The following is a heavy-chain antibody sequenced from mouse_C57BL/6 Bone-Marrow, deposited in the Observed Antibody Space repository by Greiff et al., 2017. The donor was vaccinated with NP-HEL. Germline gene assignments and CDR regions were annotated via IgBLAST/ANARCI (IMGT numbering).Heavy chain of an antibody. D-gene: IGHD1-1*01. CDR1: GYTFTDYN. V-gene: IGHV1-22*01. Sequence: VQLQQSGPELVKPGASVKMSCKASGYTFTDYNMHWVKQSHGKSLEWIGYINPNNGGTSYNQKFKGKATLTVNKSSSTAYMELRSLTSEDSAVYYCAREYYGSSPYYLDYWGQGTTLTVSS. CDR2: INPNNGGT. CDR3: AREYYGSSPYYLDY. J-gene: IGHJ2*01.